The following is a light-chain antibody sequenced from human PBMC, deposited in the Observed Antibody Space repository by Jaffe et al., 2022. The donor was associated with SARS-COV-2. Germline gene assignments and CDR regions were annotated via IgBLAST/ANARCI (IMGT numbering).Light chain of an antibody. CDR1: SGSVSTSFY. V-gene: IGLV8-61*01. J-gene: IGLJ3*02. CDR3: VLYMGSGIWV. Sequence: QNVVTQEPSFSVSPGGTVTLTCGLTSGSVSTSFYPSWYQQTPGQAPRTLIYNTNTRSSGVPDRFSGSILGNKAALTITGAQTDDESDYYCVLYMGSGIWVFGGGTKLTVL. CDR2: NTN.